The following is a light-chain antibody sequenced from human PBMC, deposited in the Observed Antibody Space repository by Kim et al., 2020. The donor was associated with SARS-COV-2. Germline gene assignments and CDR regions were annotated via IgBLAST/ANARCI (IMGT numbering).Light chain of an antibody. Sequence: QSALTQPASVSGSPGQSITISCTGTSSDVGGYNYVSWYQQHPGKAPKLMIYDVSKRPSGVSNRFSGSKSGNTASLTISGLQAEDEADYYCSSYTSSSPKVVFGGGTQLTVL. CDR3: SSYTSSSPKVV. J-gene: IGLJ2*01. V-gene: IGLV2-14*01. CDR1: SSDVGGYNY. CDR2: DVS.